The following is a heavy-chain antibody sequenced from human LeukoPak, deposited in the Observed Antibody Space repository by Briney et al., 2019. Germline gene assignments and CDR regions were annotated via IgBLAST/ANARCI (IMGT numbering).Heavy chain of an antibody. CDR1: GYSFTNYR. V-gene: IGHV5-51*07. J-gene: IGHJ4*02. CDR2: IYPGDSDT. CDR3: ARQRWLQQYYFDY. Sequence: GGSLKISCKGSGYSFTNYRIGWVHQMPGRGLERMGIIYPGDSDTRYSPSFQGQVTISADRSISTAYLQWSSLKASDTAMYYCARQRWLQQYYFDYWAQGTLVTVSS. D-gene: IGHD5-24*01.